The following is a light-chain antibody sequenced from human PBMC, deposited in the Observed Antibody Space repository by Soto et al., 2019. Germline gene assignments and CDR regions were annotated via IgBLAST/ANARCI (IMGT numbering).Light chain of an antibody. CDR1: QSISNNY. Sequence: TVLTQFPGSLSLSPGERATLSCRASQSISNNYLAWYQQKPGQAPRLLIYGGSSRATGIPDRFSGSGSGTDFILTITRLETEDFAVYFCQQYGSSSSWTFGQGIKVDIK. V-gene: IGKV3-20*01. CDR3: QQYGSSSSWT. CDR2: GGS. J-gene: IGKJ1*01.